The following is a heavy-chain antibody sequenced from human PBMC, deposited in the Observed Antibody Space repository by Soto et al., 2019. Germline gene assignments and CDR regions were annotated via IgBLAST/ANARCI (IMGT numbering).Heavy chain of an antibody. D-gene: IGHD4-17*01. J-gene: IGHJ5*02. CDR1: GYTFTSYG. V-gene: IGHV1-18*01. Sequence: ASVKVSCKASGYTFTSYGISWVRQAPGQGLEWMGWISAYNGNTNYAQKLQGRVTMTTDTSTSTAYMELRSLRSDDTAVYYCARGAAGPDYGDGWFDPWGQGTLVTVSS. CDR3: ARGAAGPDYGDGWFDP. CDR2: ISAYNGNT.